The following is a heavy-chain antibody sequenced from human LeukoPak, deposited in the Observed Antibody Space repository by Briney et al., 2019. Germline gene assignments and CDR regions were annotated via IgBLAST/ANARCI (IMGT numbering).Heavy chain of an antibody. CDR3: AKGVSSVVYALNWFDP. D-gene: IGHD2-8*02. CDR1: GFTFSNYA. CDR2: ISGSGGST. Sequence: PGGSLRLSCADSGFTFSNYAMSWVRQAPGKGLEWVSAISGSGGSTYYADSVKGRFTISRDNSKNTLYLQMNSLRAEDTAVYYCAKGVSSVVYALNWFDPLGPGNPGHRLL. V-gene: IGHV3-23*01. J-gene: IGHJ5*02.